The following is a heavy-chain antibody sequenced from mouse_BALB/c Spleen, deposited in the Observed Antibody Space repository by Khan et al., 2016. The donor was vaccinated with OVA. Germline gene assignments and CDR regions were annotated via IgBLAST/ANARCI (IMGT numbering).Heavy chain of an antibody. CDR2: IWSDGTT. J-gene: IGHJ4*01. CDR3: ARQPYFHYYVMDY. D-gene: IGHD2-10*01. Sequence: VQLKQSGPGQVAPSQSLSITCTISGFSLTNYGVHWVRQPPGKGLEWLVVIWSDGTTTYDSALKSRLTISKDNSKSQVFLKMDSLQTDDTAMYYCARQPYFHYYVMDYWGQGTSVTVSS. CDR1: GFSLTNYG. V-gene: IGHV2-6-1*01.